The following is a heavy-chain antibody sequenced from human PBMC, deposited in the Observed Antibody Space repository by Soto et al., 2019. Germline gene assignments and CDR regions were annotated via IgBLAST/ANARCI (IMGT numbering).Heavy chain of an antibody. CDR1: GFTFSSYG. D-gene: IGHD6-13*01. CDR2: IWYDGSNK. Sequence: GSLRLSCAASGFTFSSYGMHWVRQAPGKGLEWVAVIWYDGSNKYYADSVKGRFTISRDNSKNTLYLQMNSLRAEDTAVYYCAREGIAAAGPNYYYYYDMDVWGQGTTVTVSS. CDR3: AREGIAAAGPNYYYYYDMDV. V-gene: IGHV3-33*01. J-gene: IGHJ6*02.